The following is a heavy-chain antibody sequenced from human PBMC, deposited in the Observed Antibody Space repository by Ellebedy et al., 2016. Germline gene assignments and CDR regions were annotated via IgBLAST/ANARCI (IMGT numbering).Heavy chain of an antibody. J-gene: IGHJ4*02. D-gene: IGHD3-3*01. CDR3: GTDIYGCWSGLQ. CDR1: GLHFSVPW. Sequence: GGSLRLSCTASGLHFSVPWMTWVRQAPGKGLEWVANVSPDGSQKYYVDSVKGRFTISRDNAKSSLFLQMNSLKADDTALYYCGTDIYGCWSGLQWGQGTLVTVSS. CDR2: VSPDGSQK. V-gene: IGHV3-7*01.